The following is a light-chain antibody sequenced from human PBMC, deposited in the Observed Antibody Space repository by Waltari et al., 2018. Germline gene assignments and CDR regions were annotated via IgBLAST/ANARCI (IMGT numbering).Light chain of an antibody. CDR1: SSHVGGYNY. V-gene: IGLV2-11*01. J-gene: IGLJ2*01. CDR3: CSYAGTVV. Sequence: QSALTQPRSVSGSPGQSVTISCTGTSSHVGGYNYVSWYQQHPGKAPKLMIYDVSKRPSGVPDRFSGSKSGNTASLTISGLQAEDEADYYCCSYAGTVVFGGGTKLTVL. CDR2: DVS.